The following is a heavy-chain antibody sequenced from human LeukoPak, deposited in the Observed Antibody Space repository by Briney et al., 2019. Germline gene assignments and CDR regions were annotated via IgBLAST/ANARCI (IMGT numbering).Heavy chain of an antibody. D-gene: IGHD1-14*01. V-gene: IGHV4-39*01. J-gene: IGHJ3*02. Sequence: SETLSLTCTVSGDSISNHNDFWGWIRHPPGKGLEWIASIYTSGRTLFNSSLKSRVALSLDTSKNQVSLKLNSVTAADSAVYYCARRPEYNRSSRWAFDIWGQGTMVIVSS. CDR2: IYTSGRT. CDR3: ARRPEYNRSSRWAFDI. CDR1: GDSISNHNDF.